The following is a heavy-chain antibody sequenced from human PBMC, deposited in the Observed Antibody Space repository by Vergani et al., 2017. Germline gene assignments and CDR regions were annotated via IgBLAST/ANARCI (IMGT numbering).Heavy chain of an antibody. Sequence: QVQLVESGGGVVQPGRSLRLSCAASGFTFSSYGMHWVRQAPGKGLEWVAVIWYDGSNKYYADSVKGRFTISRDNSKNTLYLQMNSLRAEDTAVYYCAKVMGPRRDDAFDIWGQGTMVTVSS. V-gene: IGHV3-33*06. D-gene: IGHD3-16*01. CDR2: IWYDGSNK. CDR3: AKVMGPRRDDAFDI. J-gene: IGHJ3*02. CDR1: GFTFSSYG.